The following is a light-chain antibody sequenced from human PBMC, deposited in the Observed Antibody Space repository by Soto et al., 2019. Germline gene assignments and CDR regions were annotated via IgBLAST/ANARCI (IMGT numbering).Light chain of an antibody. Sequence: QPVLTQSPSASASLGASVKLTCTLSSGHSSYAIAWHQQQPEKGPRYLMKLISDGSHSKGDGIPDRFSGSSSGAERYLTISSLQSEDEADYYCQTWGTGIWVFGGGTKLTVL. V-gene: IGLV4-69*01. CDR2: LISDGSH. J-gene: IGLJ3*02. CDR1: SGHSSYA. CDR3: QTWGTGIWV.